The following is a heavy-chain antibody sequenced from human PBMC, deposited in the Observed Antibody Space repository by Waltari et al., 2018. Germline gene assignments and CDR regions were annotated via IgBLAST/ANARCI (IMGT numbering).Heavy chain of an antibody. CDR2: VSHDGNNQ. V-gene: IGHV3-30*18. Sequence: QVQVVESGGGVVQPGTSLRLSFTASGFTFNTYGMHWVRQSPGKGLEWVAVVSHDGNNQYYLDSVKGRFTISRDNSRNTLYLQMNSLRAEDTAVYYCAKDLGISPYFDQWGQGTLVTVSS. J-gene: IGHJ4*02. CDR1: GFTFNTYG. CDR3: AKDLGISPYFDQ.